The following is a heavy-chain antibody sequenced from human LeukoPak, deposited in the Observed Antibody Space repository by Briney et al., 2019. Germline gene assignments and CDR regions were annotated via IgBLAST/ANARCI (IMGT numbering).Heavy chain of an antibody. CDR2: ISYNSRSI. CDR3: AELGITMIGGV. D-gene: IGHD3-10*02. Sequence: GGSLRLSCAASGFIFSTYEMNWVRQAPGKGLEWLSYISYNSRSIYYADSVKGRFTISRDNAYNSLYLQMDSLRAEDTAVYYCAELGITMIGGVWGKGTTVTISS. CDR1: GFIFSTYE. J-gene: IGHJ6*04. V-gene: IGHV3-48*03.